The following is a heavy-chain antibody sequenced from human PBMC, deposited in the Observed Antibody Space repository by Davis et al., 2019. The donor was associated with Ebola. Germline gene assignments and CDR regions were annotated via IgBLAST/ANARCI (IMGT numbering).Heavy chain of an antibody. Sequence: AASVKVSCKASGYTFTSYYIHWVRQAPGQGLEWMGIINPTASSTTYAQNLQGRVTMTRDTSTTTVYMELSSLRSEDTAVYYCATTQWLREFDNWGQGTLVTVSS. CDR2: INPTASST. D-gene: IGHD6-19*01. CDR1: GYTFTSYY. J-gene: IGHJ4*02. CDR3: ATTQWLREFDN. V-gene: IGHV1-46*01.